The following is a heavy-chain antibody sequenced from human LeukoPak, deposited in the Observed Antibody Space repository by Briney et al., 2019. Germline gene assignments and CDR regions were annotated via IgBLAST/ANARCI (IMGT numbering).Heavy chain of an antibody. V-gene: IGHV4-59*08. CDR3: ARQSCSGGSCYPDY. D-gene: IGHD2-15*01. CDR1: GGSISSYY. Sequence: SETLSLTCTVSGGSISSYYWSWIRQPPGKGLEWIGYIYYSGSTNYNPSLKSRVTISVDTSKNQFSLKLGSVTAADTAVYYCARQSCSGGSCYPDYWGQGTLVTVSS. CDR2: IYYSGST. J-gene: IGHJ4*02.